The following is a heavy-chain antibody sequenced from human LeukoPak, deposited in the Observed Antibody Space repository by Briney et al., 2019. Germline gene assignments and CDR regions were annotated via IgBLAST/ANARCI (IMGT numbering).Heavy chain of an antibody. D-gene: IGHD3-22*01. Sequence: GGSLRLSGAASGFSFSTHWMHWVRQAPGKGLVYVAQINSDGSATAYADSVKGRFTISRDNAKNTLYLEMSSLRAEDTAVYYCGSLTVVARDHWGQGTLVTVSS. CDR1: GFSFSTHW. CDR2: INSDGSAT. J-gene: IGHJ4*02. CDR3: GSLTVVARDH. V-gene: IGHV3-74*01.